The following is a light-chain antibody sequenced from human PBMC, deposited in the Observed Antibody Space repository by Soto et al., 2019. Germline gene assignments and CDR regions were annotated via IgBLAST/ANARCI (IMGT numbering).Light chain of an antibody. Sequence: DIQMTQSPSSVSASVGDRVTITCRASQGISRWLAWYQQKPGKAPKLLIYTATRLQSGVPSRFSGGGSGTDFTLTISSLQPEDFATYYCQQANSFPWTFGQGTKVEIK. CDR1: QGISRW. CDR2: TAT. V-gene: IGKV1-12*01. CDR3: QQANSFPWT. J-gene: IGKJ1*01.